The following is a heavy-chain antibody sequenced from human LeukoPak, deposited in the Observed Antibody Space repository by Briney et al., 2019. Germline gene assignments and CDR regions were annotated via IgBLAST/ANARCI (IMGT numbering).Heavy chain of an antibody. CDR3: AKDYDYVWGSYRYVPDAFDI. CDR1: GFTFSSYS. J-gene: IGHJ3*02. D-gene: IGHD3-16*02. Sequence: GGSLRLSCAASGFTFSSYSMNWVRQAPGKGLEWVSSISSSSSYIYYADSVKGRFTISRDNAKNSLYLQMNSLRAEDTAVYYCAKDYDYVWGSYRYVPDAFDIWGQGTMVTVSS. CDR2: ISSSSSYI. V-gene: IGHV3-21*01.